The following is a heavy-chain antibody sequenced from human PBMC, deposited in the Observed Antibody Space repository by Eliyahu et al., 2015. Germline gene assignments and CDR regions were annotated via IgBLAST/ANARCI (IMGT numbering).Heavy chain of an antibody. CDR1: GGTFSSYA. Sequence: EVKKPGSSVKVSCKASGGTFSSYAISWVRQAPGQGLEWMGGIIPIFGTANYAQKFQGRVTITADESTSTAYMELSSLRSEDTAVYYCARDPKPARRKGYYYYYGMDVWGQGTTVTVSS. V-gene: IGHV1-69*01. D-gene: IGHD6-6*01. J-gene: IGHJ6*02. CDR3: ARDPKPARRKGYYYYYGMDV. CDR2: IIPIFGTA.